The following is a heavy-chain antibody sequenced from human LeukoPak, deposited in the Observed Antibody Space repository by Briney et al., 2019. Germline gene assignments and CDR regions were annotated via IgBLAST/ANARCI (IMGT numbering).Heavy chain of an antibody. Sequence: SETLSLTCAVSGGSISTANWWSWVRQSPEKGLERIGEIFHGGKTNYHPSLESRVTVSMDKSRNQFSLKINSMTAADTAVYYCLRQSPGFMIAGHFEYWAQGTLVTVSS. V-gene: IGHV4/OR15-8*02. D-gene: IGHD3-16*01. CDR1: GGSISTANW. CDR2: IFHGGKT. CDR3: LRQSPGFMIAGHFEY. J-gene: IGHJ4*02.